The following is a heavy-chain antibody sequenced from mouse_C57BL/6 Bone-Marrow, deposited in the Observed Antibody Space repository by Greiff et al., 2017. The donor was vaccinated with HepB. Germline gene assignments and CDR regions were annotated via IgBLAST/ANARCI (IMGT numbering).Heavy chain of an antibody. D-gene: IGHD1-1*01. CDR1: GSTFSDHG. Sequence: EVQLQESGGGLVKPGGSLKLSCAASGSTFSDHGMHWVRQAPEKGLEWVAYISSGSSTIYYADTVKGRFTISRDNAKNTLFLQMTSLRSEDTAMYYCARNYGSDYWGQGTTLTVSS. J-gene: IGHJ2*01. CDR3: ARNYGSDY. CDR2: ISSGSSTI. V-gene: IGHV5-17*01.